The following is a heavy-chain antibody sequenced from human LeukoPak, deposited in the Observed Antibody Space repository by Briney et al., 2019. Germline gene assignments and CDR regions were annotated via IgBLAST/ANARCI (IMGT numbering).Heavy chain of an antibody. CDR3: AGFTFAVATGAREPN. J-gene: IGHJ4*02. Sequence: PSETLSLTCTVSGYSISSGYYWGWIRQPPGKGLEWIGSIYHSGSTYYNPSLKSRVTISVDTSKNQFSLKLSSVTAADTAVYYCAGFTFAVATGAREPNWGQGTLVTVSS. CDR2: IYHSGST. D-gene: IGHD3-16*01. CDR1: GYSISSGYY. V-gene: IGHV4-38-2*02.